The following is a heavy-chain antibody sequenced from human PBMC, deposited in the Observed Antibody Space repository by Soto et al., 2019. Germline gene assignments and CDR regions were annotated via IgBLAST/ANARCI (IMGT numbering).Heavy chain of an antibody. V-gene: IGHV1-69*01. D-gene: IGHD2-2*02. CDR2: IIPAFGTT. Sequence: QVQLVQSGAAVSKPGSSVKVSCKASGGTFGIYAIGWVRQAPGQGLEWMGGIIPAFGTTKNAQKFQDRVDMTADGSTNTVYMELRGLRFADTAVYYCARVPRQMLYGPTRNGMDVWGQGTTLIVSS. J-gene: IGHJ6*02. CDR1: GGTFGIYA. CDR3: ARVPRQMLYGPTRNGMDV.